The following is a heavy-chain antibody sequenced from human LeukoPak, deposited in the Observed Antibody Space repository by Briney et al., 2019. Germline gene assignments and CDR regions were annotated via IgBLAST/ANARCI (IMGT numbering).Heavy chain of an antibody. V-gene: IGHV3-30*01. CDR1: GFTFSSYA. CDR3: ARDHPGAVAGGAIDY. CDR2: ISYDGSNK. J-gene: IGHJ4*02. Sequence: GRSLRLSCVASGFTFSSYAMHWVRQAPGKGLEWVAVISYDGSNKYYADSVKGRFTISRDNSKNTLYLQMNSLRAEDTAVYYCARDHPGAVAGGAIDYWGQGTLVTVSS. D-gene: IGHD6-19*01.